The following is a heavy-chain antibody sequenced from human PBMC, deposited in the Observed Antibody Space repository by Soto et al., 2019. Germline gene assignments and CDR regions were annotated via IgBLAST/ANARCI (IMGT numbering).Heavy chain of an antibody. Sequence: SETLSLTCAVYGGSFSGYYWSWIRQPPGKGLEWIGEINHSGSTNYNPSLKSRVTISVDTSKNQFSLKLSSVTAADTAVYYCARVGNTYYDIWSGYPPDLDVWGQGTTVTVYS. CDR2: INHSGST. CDR1: GGSFSGYY. CDR3: ARVGNTYYDIWSGYPPDLDV. D-gene: IGHD3-3*01. J-gene: IGHJ6*02. V-gene: IGHV4-34*01.